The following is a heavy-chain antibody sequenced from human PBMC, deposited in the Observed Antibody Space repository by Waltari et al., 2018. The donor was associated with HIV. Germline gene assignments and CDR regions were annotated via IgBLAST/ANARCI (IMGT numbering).Heavy chain of an antibody. V-gene: IGHV4-4*07. D-gene: IGHD3-3*02. CDR1: GASISGYS. CDR2: TCVGGSA. Sequence: QLQESDPGLVRPSETLSLPCSVFGASISGYSWSWIRQDVARKGNTAKKLGLLGPTCVGGSADDRGSLKTRLTISMDTSKNQVSLRLKSVTAADTAIYYCVQSTFLGVAPSDWFDPWGPGTLVTVSS. CDR3: VQSTFLGVAPSDWFDP. J-gene: IGHJ5*02.